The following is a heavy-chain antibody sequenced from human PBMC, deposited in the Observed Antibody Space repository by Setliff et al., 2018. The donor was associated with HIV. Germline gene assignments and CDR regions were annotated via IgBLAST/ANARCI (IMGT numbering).Heavy chain of an antibody. CDR1: GGYITTYY. J-gene: IGHJ4*02. Sequence: SETLSLTCTVSGGYITTYYWSWIRQPPGKGLEWIGYIYYSGSTNYNPSLKSRVTISVDTSKNQFSLKLSSVTAADTAVYYCARGSFIGDYYYFDYWGQGTLVTVSS. CDR2: IYYSGST. CDR3: ARGSFIGDYYYFDY. D-gene: IGHD3-10*01. V-gene: IGHV4-59*08.